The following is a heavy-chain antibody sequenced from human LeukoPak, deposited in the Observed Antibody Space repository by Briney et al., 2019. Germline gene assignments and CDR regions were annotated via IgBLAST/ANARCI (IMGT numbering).Heavy chain of an antibody. CDR3: ARVAPRESGYSYQGFDY. D-gene: IGHD5-18*01. V-gene: IGHV1-2*02. CDR1: GYTFTGYY. Sequence: GASVKVSCKASGYTFTGYYMHWVRQAPGQGLXXXXXXXPNSGGTNYAQKFQGRVTMTRDTSISTAYMELSRLRSDDTAVYYCARVAPRESGYSYQGFDYWGQGTLVTVSS. CDR2: XXPNSGGT. J-gene: IGHJ4*02.